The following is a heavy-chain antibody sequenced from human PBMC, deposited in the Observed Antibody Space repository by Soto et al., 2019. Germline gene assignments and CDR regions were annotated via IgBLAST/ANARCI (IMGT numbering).Heavy chain of an antibody. CDR1: GFSVSTGGVG. V-gene: IGHV2-5*02. CDR3: AHQGARFAGMDV. CDR2: IYWDDDK. J-gene: IGHJ6*02. D-gene: IGHD6-6*01. Sequence: QITLKESGPTLVKPTQTLTLTCTFSGFSVSTGGVGVAWIRQPPGKALEWLALIYWDDDKRYSPFLQSRVTNTRNPSVTQVVRSMSNMAHGDKSTYSGAHQGARFAGMDVWAHGAVVTV.